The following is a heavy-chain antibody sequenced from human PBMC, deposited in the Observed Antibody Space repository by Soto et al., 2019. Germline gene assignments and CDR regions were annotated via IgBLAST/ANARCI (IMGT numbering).Heavy chain of an antibody. CDR2: ISSSSSYI. J-gene: IGHJ4*02. V-gene: IGHV3-21*01. Sequence: PGGSLRLSCAASGFTFSTYSMNWVRQAPGKGLEWVSSISSSSSYIYYADSVKGRLTISRDNAKNSLYLQMNSLRAEDTAVCYCARGQMASDYWGQGTLVTVSS. D-gene: IGHD5-12*01. CDR1: GFTFSTYS. CDR3: ARGQMASDY.